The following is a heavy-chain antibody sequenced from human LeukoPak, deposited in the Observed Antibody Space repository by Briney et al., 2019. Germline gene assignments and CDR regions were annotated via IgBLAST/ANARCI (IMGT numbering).Heavy chain of an antibody. CDR2: IYTSGST. CDR3: ARQPPQYYGMDV. V-gene: IGHV4-4*07. D-gene: IGHD1-14*01. CDR1: GGSFSNYY. Sequence: SETLSLTCTVSGGSFSNYYLSWIRQPAGKGLEWIGRIYTSGSTNYNPSVKSRVTMLVDTSNNQSSLKLTSVTAADTAVYYCARQPPQYYGMDVWGEGTTVTVSS. J-gene: IGHJ6*04.